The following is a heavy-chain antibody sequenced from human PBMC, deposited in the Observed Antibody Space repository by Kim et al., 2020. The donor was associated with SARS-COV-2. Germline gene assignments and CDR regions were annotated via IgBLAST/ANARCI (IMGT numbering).Heavy chain of an antibody. Sequence: YYPSLKSRVTISVDTSKNQFSLKLSSVTAADTAVYYCARHSSPFGELNDYWGQGTLVTVSS. D-gene: IGHD3-10*01. J-gene: IGHJ4*02. V-gene: IGHV4-59*08. CDR3: ARHSSPFGELNDY.